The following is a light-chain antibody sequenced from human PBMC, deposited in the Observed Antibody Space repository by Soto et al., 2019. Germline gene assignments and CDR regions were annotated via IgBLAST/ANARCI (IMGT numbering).Light chain of an antibody. CDR2: GAS. Sequence: EIVMTQSPATLSVSPGERATLSCRASQSVSSNLSWYQQKPGQAPRRLIYGASTRATGIPARFSGSGSGTEFNLTISSLQSEDFVVYYCQQSNKWPPYTFGQGTKLEIK. CDR3: QQSNKWPPYT. J-gene: IGKJ2*01. CDR1: QSVSSN. V-gene: IGKV3-15*01.